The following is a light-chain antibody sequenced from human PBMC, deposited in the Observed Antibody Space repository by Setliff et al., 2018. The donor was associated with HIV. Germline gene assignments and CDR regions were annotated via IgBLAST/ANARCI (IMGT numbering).Light chain of an antibody. CDR1: SSDVGSYNF. J-gene: IGLJ1*01. CDR3: CSYENRGTLYI. CDR2: EVA. V-gene: IGLV2-23*02. Sequence: SVITQPASVSGSPGQSITISCTGTSSDVGSYNFVTWYKQHPGKAPKLILSEVAKWPSGASNHFSGSNSGNTASLTISGLEAEDEAEYYCCSYENRGTLYIFGTGTKGTVL.